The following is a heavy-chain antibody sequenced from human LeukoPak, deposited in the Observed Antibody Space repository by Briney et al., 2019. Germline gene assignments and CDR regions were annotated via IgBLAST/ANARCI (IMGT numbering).Heavy chain of an antibody. J-gene: IGHJ4*02. CDR2: IYYSGHT. D-gene: IGHD6-13*01. CDR1: GGSISSSSSY. CDR3: ARLSSTWFDY. Sequence: PSQTLSLTCTVSGGSISSSSSYWGWIRQPPGKGLEWIAIIYYSGHTNYNPSLEGRVTISVDTSKNQFSLKLTSVTAADTAVYYCARLSSTWFDYWGQGALVTVSS. V-gene: IGHV4-39*01.